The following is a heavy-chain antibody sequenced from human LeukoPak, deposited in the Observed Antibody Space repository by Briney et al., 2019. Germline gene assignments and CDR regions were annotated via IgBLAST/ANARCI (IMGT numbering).Heavy chain of an antibody. D-gene: IGHD5-24*01. CDR2: INGDGSST. CDR1: GFTFSDYY. CDR3: AKDDAYLQYAD. J-gene: IGHJ4*02. Sequence: GGSLRLSCVVSGFTFSDYYMHWVRQAPGKGLVWVSHINGDGSSTGYADSVKGRFTISRDNSKNTLYLQMNSLRAEDTAMYYCAKDDAYLQYADWGQGTLVTVSS. V-gene: IGHV3-74*01.